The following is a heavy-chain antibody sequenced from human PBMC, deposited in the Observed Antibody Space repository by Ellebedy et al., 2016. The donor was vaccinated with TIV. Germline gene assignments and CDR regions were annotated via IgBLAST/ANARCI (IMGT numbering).Heavy chain of an antibody. Sequence: PGGSLRLSCAASGFSFYSEAMSWVRQAPEKGLEWVSAISASGVNIYYADSAKGRFTISRDNSKNSLYVQMNNLRVEDTATYYCAKGAYKWFDTWGQGTLVTVSS. CDR1: GFSFYSEA. V-gene: IGHV3-23*01. CDR3: AKGAYKWFDT. CDR2: ISASGVNI. J-gene: IGHJ5*02.